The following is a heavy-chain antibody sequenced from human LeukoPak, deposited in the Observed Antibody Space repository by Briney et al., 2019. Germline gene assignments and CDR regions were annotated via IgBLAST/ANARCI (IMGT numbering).Heavy chain of an antibody. J-gene: IGHJ6*03. CDR2: IKQDGSEK. Sequence: GGSLRLSCAASGFTFSSYWMSWVRQAPGKGLEWVANIKQDGSEKYYVDSVKGRFTISRDNAKNSLYLQMNSLRAEDTAVYYCARDTPEDIVVVVAAHMDVWGKGTTVTVSS. V-gene: IGHV3-7*01. CDR3: ARDTPEDIVVVVAAHMDV. CDR1: GFTFSSYW. D-gene: IGHD2-15*01.